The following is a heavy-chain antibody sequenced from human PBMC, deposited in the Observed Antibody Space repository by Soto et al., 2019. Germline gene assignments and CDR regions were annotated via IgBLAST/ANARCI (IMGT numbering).Heavy chain of an antibody. D-gene: IGHD6-13*01. CDR2: ISAYNGNT. Sequence: ASVKVSCKASGSTFTSYGSIWVRQAPGQALEWMGWISAYNGNTNYAQKLQGRVTMTTDTSTSTAYMELRSLRSDDTAVYYCARDATYGSSWNRYYYCGMDGWGQGTTVTVSS. V-gene: IGHV1-18*04. J-gene: IGHJ6*02. CDR1: GSTFTSYG. CDR3: ARDATYGSSWNRYYYCGMDG.